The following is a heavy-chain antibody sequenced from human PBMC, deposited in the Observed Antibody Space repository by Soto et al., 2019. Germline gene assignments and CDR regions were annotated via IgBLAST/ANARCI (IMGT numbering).Heavy chain of an antibody. J-gene: IGHJ4*02. D-gene: IGHD6-19*01. CDR2: IIPIFGTA. Sequence: SVKVSCKASGGTFSSYAISWVRQAPGQGLEWMGGIIPIFGTANYAQKFQGRVTITADESTSTAYMELSSLRSEDTAVYYCARRGFIAVAGLYYFDYWGQGTLVTVSS. CDR3: ARRGFIAVAGLYYFDY. CDR1: GGTFSSYA. V-gene: IGHV1-69*13.